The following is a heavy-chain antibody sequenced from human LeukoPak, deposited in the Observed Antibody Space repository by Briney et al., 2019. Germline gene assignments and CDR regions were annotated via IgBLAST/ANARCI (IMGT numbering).Heavy chain of an antibody. J-gene: IGHJ4*02. Sequence: GGSLRLSCAASGFTFSSYAMTWVRQAPGKGLEWVGRIKSKTDGGTTDYAAPVKGRFTISRDDSKNTLYLQMNSLKTEDTAVYYCTTHQYYYDSSGYYLYFDYWGQGTLVTVSS. V-gene: IGHV3-15*01. CDR2: IKSKTDGGTT. D-gene: IGHD3-22*01. CDR1: GFTFSSYA. CDR3: TTHQYYYDSSGYYLYFDY.